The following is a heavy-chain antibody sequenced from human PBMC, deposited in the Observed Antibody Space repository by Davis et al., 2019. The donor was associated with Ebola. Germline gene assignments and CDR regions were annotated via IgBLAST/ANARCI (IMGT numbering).Heavy chain of an antibody. J-gene: IGHJ4*02. Sequence: GESLKISCAASGFTFSSYAMSWVRQAPGKGLEWVSTISGSGGSTYYADSVKGRFTISRDNSKNTLYLQMNSLRAEDTAVYYCAKDHYYGSGSYFWGSPHFDYWGQGTLVTVSS. V-gene: IGHV3-23*01. CDR3: AKDHYYGSGSYFWGSPHFDY. CDR1: GFTFSSYA. CDR2: ISGSGGST. D-gene: IGHD3-10*01.